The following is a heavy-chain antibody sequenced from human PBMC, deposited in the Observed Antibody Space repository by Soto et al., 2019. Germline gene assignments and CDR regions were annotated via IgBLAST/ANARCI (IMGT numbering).Heavy chain of an antibody. CDR2: ISSSSSYI. CDR1: GFTFSSYS. CDR3: ARDLFAAPGTAVAAPDY. Sequence: GGSLRLSCAASGFTFSSYSMNWVRQAPGKGLEWVSSISSSSSYIYYADSVKGRFTISRDNAKNSLYLQMNSLRAEDTAVYYCARDLFAAPGTAVAAPDYWGQGTLVTV. D-gene: IGHD6-19*01. V-gene: IGHV3-21*01. J-gene: IGHJ4*02.